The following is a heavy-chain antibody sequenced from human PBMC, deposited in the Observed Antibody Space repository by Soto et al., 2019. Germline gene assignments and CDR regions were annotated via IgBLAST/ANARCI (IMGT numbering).Heavy chain of an antibody. J-gene: IGHJ4*02. Sequence: QIQLVQSRPEVKKPGDSVKVSCKASGYTFYSFGIAWVRQAPGQGPEWMGWIAAYNGNTKYAQKFQGRLTMTTDTATNTAYMELTSLRSDDTAVFYCARDAGFFYYEAIVTFDYWGQGTLVTVSS. CDR1: GYTFYSFG. CDR3: ARDAGFFYYEAIVTFDY. D-gene: IGHD3-22*01. CDR2: IAAYNGNT. V-gene: IGHV1-18*01.